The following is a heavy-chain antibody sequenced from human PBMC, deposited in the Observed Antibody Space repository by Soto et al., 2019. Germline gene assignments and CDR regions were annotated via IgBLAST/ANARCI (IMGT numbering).Heavy chain of an antibody. J-gene: IGHJ6*02. V-gene: IGHV3-30*18. Sequence: QVQLVASGGGVVQPGRSLRLSCAASGFTFSSHGLHWVRQAPSRGLEWVAVISYDGTNKQYGDSVKGRFTISRDNSQNTLYLQMNSLRAEDTAVYYCVKDRRTEAYGMEVWGQGTTVTVSS. CDR2: ISYDGTNK. CDR1: GFTFSSHG. D-gene: IGHD2-21*01. CDR3: VKDRRTEAYGMEV.